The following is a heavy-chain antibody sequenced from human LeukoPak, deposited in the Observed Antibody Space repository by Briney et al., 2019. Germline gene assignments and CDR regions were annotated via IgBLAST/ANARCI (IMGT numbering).Heavy chain of an antibody. D-gene: IGHD5-12*01. Sequence: GGSLRLSCAASGFTFSSYGMHWVRQAPGKGLEWVAFIRYDGSNKYYADSVKGRFTISRDNSKNTLYLQMNSLRAEDTAVYYCAKDHLATRVIDYWGQGTLVTVSS. CDR1: GFTFSSYG. J-gene: IGHJ4*02. CDR2: IRYDGSNK. V-gene: IGHV3-30*02. CDR3: AKDHLATRVIDY.